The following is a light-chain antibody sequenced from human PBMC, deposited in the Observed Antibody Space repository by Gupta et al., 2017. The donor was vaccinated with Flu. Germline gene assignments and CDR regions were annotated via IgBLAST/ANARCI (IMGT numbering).Light chain of an antibody. CDR3: QSYDTSLSGFYV. CDR1: RSNIGAGYS. V-gene: IGLV1-40*01. CDR2: RNI. J-gene: IGLJ1*01. Sequence: QSVLTQPPSVSGAPGQRVTISCTGSRSNIGAGYSVHWYRQLPGAAPKVLIYRNINRPSGVPDRFSGSVSGTSASLVISGLQAEDEADYYCQSYDTSLSGFYVFGTGTKVTVL.